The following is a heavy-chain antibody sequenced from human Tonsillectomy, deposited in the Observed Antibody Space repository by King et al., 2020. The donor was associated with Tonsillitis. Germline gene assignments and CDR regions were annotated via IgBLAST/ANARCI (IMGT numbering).Heavy chain of an antibody. V-gene: IGHV1-69*01. CDR2: IIPIFGTA. CDR1: GGTFSNYA. CDR3: ARLGFYCSSTSCPLDY. J-gene: IGHJ4*02. D-gene: IGHD2-2*01. Sequence: QLVQSGAEVKKPGSSVKVSCKASGGTFSNYAISWVRQAPGQGLEWMGGIIPIFGTANYAQKFQGRVTITADESTSTAYMELSSLRSEGTAVYYCARLGFYCSSTSCPLDYWGQGTLVTVSS.